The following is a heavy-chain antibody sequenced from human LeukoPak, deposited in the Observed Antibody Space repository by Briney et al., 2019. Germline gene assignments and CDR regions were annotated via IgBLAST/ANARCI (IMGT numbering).Heavy chain of an antibody. J-gene: IGHJ3*02. CDR1: GYTFTSYG. CDR3: ARDLISRWELPNDAFDI. D-gene: IGHD1-26*01. CDR2: ISAYNGNT. Sequence: ASVKVSRKASGYTFTSYGISWVRQAPGQGLEWMGWISAYNGNTNYAQKLQGRITITTDTSTSTAYMELRSLRSDDTAVYYCARDLISRWELPNDAFDIWGQGTMVTVSS. V-gene: IGHV1-18*01.